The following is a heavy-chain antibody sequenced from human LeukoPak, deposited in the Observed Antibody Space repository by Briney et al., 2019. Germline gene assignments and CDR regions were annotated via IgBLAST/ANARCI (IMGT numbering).Heavy chain of an antibody. J-gene: IGHJ6*02. D-gene: IGHD3-3*01. V-gene: IGHV4-31*03. CDR2: IYYSGST. CDR1: GGSISSGGYY. CDR3: AREITIFGVASDGMDV. Sequence: SETLSLTCTVSGGSISSGGYYWSWIRQHPGKGLEWIGYIYYSGSTYYNPSLKSRVTISVDTSKNQFSLKLSSVTAADTAVYYCAREITIFGVASDGMDVWGQGTTVTVSS.